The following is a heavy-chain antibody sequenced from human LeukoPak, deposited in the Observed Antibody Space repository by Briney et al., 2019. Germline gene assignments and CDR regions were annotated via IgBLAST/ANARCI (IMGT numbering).Heavy chain of an antibody. D-gene: IGHD2-2*02. CDR2: IYWDADK. V-gene: IGHV2-5*02. CDR3: ARVGFCSSTSCYSGAYYFDY. CDR1: GFSLNTNGVG. Sequence: ESGPTLVNPTQTLTLTCTFSGFSLNTNGVGVGWIRQPPGKALEWLALIYWDADKRYSPSLKSRLTVTKDTSKNQVVLTMTNMDLVDTATYYCARVGFCSSTSCYSGAYYFDYWGQGTLVTASS. J-gene: IGHJ4*02.